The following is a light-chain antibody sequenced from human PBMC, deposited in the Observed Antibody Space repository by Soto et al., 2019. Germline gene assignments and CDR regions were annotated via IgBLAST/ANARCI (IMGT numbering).Light chain of an antibody. J-gene: IGLJ3*02. V-gene: IGLV2-14*02. CDR2: EGT. CDR1: NSDLGSYNL. CDR3: AAWDGSLNAWV. Sequence: QSALTQPASVSGSPGQSITISCTGTNSDLGSYNLVSWFQQHPGKVPKVMIYEGTKRPSGVPARFSGSKSGTSASLAISGLQSEDEADYYCAAWDGSLNAWVFGGGTKLTVL.